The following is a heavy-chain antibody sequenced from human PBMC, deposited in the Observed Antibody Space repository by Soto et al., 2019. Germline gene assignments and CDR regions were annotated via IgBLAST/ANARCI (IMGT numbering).Heavy chain of an antibody. V-gene: IGHV3-13*01. CDR3: ARGRSFSYDSTPPPMFDH. J-gene: IGHJ5*02. Sequence: GGSLRLSCAGSGFAFSTFDIHWVRQAPGKGLEWVSGIGTLSDTFYAASVQGRFTISRQNAKNSVYLQMNSLRAGDTAFYYCARGRSFSYDSTPPPMFDHWGQGTLVTVS. D-gene: IGHD3-10*01. CDR1: GFAFSTFD. CDR2: IGTLSDT.